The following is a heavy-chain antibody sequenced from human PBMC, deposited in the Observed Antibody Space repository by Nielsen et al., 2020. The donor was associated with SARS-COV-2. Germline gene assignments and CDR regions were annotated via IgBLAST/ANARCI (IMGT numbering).Heavy chain of an antibody. CDR1: GFTFSSYG. V-gene: IGHV3-NL1*01. Sequence: GVLKISCAASGFTFSSYGMHWVRQAPGQGLVWVSRINPSGSGTAYADSVKGRFAVSRDNAGNTVVLQIHSLRVEDTAVYYCAGGADFWSGTQRYYMDVWGKGTTVTVSS. CDR2: INPSGSGT. CDR3: AGGADFWSGTQRYYMDV. D-gene: IGHD3-3*01. J-gene: IGHJ6*03.